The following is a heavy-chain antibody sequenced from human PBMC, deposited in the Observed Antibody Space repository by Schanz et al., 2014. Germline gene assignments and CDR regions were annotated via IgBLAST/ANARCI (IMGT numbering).Heavy chain of an antibody. CDR3: AKPPYGFNTDEYFPH. Sequence: EVQLLESGGGLVQPGGSLRISCAASGFTFSGYAMSWVRQAPGKGLEWVSSIVGGGGRTYYADSVKGRFTISRDNSNNTLYLQMNSLRADDTAVYYCAKPPYGFNTDEYFPHWGQGTLVTVSS. CDR1: GFTFSGYA. V-gene: IGHV3-23*01. J-gene: IGHJ1*01. CDR2: IVGGGGRT. D-gene: IGHD4-17*01.